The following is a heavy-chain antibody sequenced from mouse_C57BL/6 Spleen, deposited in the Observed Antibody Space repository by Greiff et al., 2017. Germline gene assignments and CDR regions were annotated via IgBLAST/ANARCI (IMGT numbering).Heavy chain of an antibody. V-gene: IGHV5-16*01. Sequence: DVMLVESEGGLVQPGSSMKLSCTASGFTFSDYYMAWVRQVPEKGLEWVANINYDGSSTYYLDSLKSRFIISRDNAKNILYLQMSSLKSEDTATYYCARLRYYGSSYYFDYWGQGTTLTVSS. CDR2: INYDGSST. D-gene: IGHD1-1*01. J-gene: IGHJ2*01. CDR1: GFTFSDYY. CDR3: ARLRYYGSSYYFDY.